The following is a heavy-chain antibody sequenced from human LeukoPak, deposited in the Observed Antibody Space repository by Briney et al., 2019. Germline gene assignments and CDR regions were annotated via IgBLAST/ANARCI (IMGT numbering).Heavy chain of an antibody. V-gene: IGHV3-7*01. Sequence: PGESLRLSRAASGFAFGSHWMNWVRQAPGKGLEWVANINREGSDKNYVDSVKGRFTISRDNAKNSLYLQMNSLRVEDTAVYYCARDGVPGGRDVWGQGTTVTVS. J-gene: IGHJ6*02. CDR1: GFAFGSHW. D-gene: IGHD3-16*01. CDR3: ARDGVPGGRDV. CDR2: INREGSDK.